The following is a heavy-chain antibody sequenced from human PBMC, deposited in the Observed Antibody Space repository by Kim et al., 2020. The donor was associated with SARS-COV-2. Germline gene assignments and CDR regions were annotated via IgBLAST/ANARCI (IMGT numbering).Heavy chain of an antibody. Sequence: GGSLRLSCVASGFTFTSRAMSWVRQISGKRLEWVASLNNGGNSYYADSGKGRFTVSRDITKATLYLQMNSLRAEDTALYYCAKDQPSSGLHAFDSWVQGTLVTVSS. CDR3: AKDQPSSGLHAFDS. V-gene: IGHV3-23*01. J-gene: IGHJ4*02. CDR1: GFTFTSRA. D-gene: IGHD6-19*01. CDR2: LNNGGNS.